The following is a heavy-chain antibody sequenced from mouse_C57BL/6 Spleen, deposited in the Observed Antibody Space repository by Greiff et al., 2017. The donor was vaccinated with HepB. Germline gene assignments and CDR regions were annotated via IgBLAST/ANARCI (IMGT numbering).Heavy chain of an antibody. J-gene: IGHJ2*01. CDR2: IYPSDSET. Sequence: QVQLQQPGAELVRPGSSVKLSCKASGYTFTSYWMDWVKQRPGQGLEWIGNIYPSDSETHYNQKFKDKATLTVDKSSSTAYMQLSSLTSEDSAVYYCARRDYYGREGNYWGQGTTLTVSS. D-gene: IGHD1-1*01. CDR3: ARRDYYGREGNY. CDR1: GYTFTSYW. V-gene: IGHV1-61*01.